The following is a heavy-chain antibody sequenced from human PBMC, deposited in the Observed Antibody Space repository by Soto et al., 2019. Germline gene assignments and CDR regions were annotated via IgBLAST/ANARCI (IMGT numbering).Heavy chain of an antibody. Sequence: EVQLVESGGDLVQRGGSLRLSRAASGFTFSIYSMNWVRQAPGKGLEWFSYITSDTKTIKYADSVKGRFTISRDNAKNSVYLQMNSLRDEDTAVYYCARSVEGHFDYWGQGTVVTVSS. J-gene: IGHJ4*02. D-gene: IGHD6-19*01. CDR3: ARSVEGHFDY. V-gene: IGHV3-48*02. CDR1: GFTFSIYS. CDR2: ITSDTKTI.